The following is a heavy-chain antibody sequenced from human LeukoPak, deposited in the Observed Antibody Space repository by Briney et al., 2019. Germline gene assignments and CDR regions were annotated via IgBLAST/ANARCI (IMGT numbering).Heavy chain of an antibody. CDR1: GYSFTSYW. CDR2: IYPGDSDT. J-gene: IGHJ4*02. V-gene: IGHV5-51*01. D-gene: IGHD5-12*01. Sequence: GESLKISCKGSGYSFTSYWTGWVRQMPGKGLEWMGIIYPGDSDTRYSPSFQGQVTISADKSISTAYLQWSSLKASDTAMYYCARYVLGDSGYDFRRYFDYWGQGTLVTVSS. CDR3: ARYVLGDSGYDFRRYFDY.